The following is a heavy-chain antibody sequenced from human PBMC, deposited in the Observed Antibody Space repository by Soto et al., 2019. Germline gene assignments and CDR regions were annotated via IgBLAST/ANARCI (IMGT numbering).Heavy chain of an antibody. Sequence: PGGSLRLCCAASGFTFSSYAMSWVRQAPGKGLEWVSAISGSGGNTYYSDSVRGRFTISRDNSMNTLFLQMNNLRAEDTALYYCAKDPTGTTRSFAYWGQGTLVTVSS. V-gene: IGHV3-23*01. D-gene: IGHD1-7*01. CDR1: GFTFSSYA. CDR2: ISGSGGNT. J-gene: IGHJ4*02. CDR3: AKDPTGTTRSFAY.